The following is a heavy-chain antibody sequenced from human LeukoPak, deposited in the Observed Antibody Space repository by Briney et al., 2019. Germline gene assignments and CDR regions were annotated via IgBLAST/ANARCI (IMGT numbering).Heavy chain of an antibody. CDR2: IRSKAYGGTT. D-gene: IGHD3-10*01. CDR3: TQYYYGSGSYYPFDY. Sequence: PGGSLRLSCTASGFTFGDYAMSWFRQAPGKGLEWVGFIRSKAYGGTTEYAASVKGRFTISRDDSKSIAYLQMNSLKTEDTAVYYCTQYYYGSGSYYPFDYWGQGTLVAVSS. V-gene: IGHV3-49*03. J-gene: IGHJ4*02. CDR1: GFTFGDYA.